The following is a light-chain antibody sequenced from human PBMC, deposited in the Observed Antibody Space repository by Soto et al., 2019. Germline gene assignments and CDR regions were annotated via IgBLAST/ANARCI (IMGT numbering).Light chain of an antibody. CDR1: QSISRW. J-gene: IGKJ1*01. CDR3: QQYNSFWT. CDR2: DAS. V-gene: IGKV1-5*01. Sequence: DIRLTQSAATLSASFGDRVTITCRASQSISRWLAWYQQKPGKAPNLLIYDASSLESGVPSRFSGSGSGTEFTLTISSLKPDDFATYYCQQYNSFWTFGQGTKVDIK.